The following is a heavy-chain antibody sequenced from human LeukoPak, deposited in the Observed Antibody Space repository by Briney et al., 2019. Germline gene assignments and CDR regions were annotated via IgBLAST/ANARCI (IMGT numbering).Heavy chain of an antibody. Sequence: ASVTVSCKASGYTFTSYSISWVRQAPGQGLEWMGWISPYNDNTKYIQKFQGRVTMTTDTSTTTAYMELRSLRSDDTAVYYCARGRDLLYWGQGTLVTVSS. D-gene: IGHD1-26*01. J-gene: IGHJ4*02. CDR1: GYTFTSYS. V-gene: IGHV1-18*01. CDR3: ARGRDLLY. CDR2: ISPYNDNT.